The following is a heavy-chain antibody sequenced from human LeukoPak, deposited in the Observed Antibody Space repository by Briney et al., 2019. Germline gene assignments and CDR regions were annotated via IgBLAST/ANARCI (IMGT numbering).Heavy chain of an antibody. Sequence: PGGSLRLSCTASGFSFSGYGMRWVRQAPGKGLEWLAVISHDASDEYYADSVKGRFTISRDNAKNMIYLQMISLRAEDTAVYYCARDGRQQLVLSPVDYWGQGTLVTVSS. D-gene: IGHD6-13*01. J-gene: IGHJ4*02. CDR2: ISHDASDE. V-gene: IGHV3-30*03. CDR1: GFSFSGYG. CDR3: ARDGRQQLVLSPVDY.